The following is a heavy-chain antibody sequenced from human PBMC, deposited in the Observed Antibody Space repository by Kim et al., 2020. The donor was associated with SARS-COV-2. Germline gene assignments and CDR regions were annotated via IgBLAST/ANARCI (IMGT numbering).Heavy chain of an antibody. J-gene: IGHJ4*01. CDR2: IYHTGST. V-gene: IGHV4-38-2*02. D-gene: IGHD6-19*01. Sequence: SETLSLTCTVSGYSISSGYYWGWIRQPPGKGLEWIGNIYHTGSTYYNPSLESRVTISINTSKNQFSLKLSSVTAADTAMYYCARDDQGSGWFDYWGHGILVIVSS. CDR1: GYSISSGYY. CDR3: ARDDQGSGWFDY.